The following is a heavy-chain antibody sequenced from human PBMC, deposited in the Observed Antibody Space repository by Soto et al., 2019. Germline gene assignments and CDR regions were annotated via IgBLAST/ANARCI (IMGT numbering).Heavy chain of an antibody. V-gene: IGHV1-18*01. D-gene: IGHD5-12*01. CDR2: ISAYNGKT. CDR1: GYTFTSYG. J-gene: IGHJ6*02. CDR3: ARGGDDNYYPGMDV. Sequence: QVKLVQSGGEVKKPGASVKLSCTASGYTFTSYGISWVRQAPGQGLEWMGWISAYNGKTNYAQNVQGRVTMTTDTSTRTAYMDLRSLRSDDTAVYYCARGGDDNYYPGMDVWGQGSTVTVYS.